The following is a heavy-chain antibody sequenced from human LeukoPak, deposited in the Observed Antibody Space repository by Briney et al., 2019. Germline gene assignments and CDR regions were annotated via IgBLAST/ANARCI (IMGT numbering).Heavy chain of an antibody. CDR1: GFTVSSNY. CDR2: IYSGGST. D-gene: IGHD6-13*01. CDR3: AKRGEGVSNTWYMNNWFDP. V-gene: IGHV3-66*04. Sequence: GSLRLSCAASGFTVSSNYMSWVRQAPGKGLEWVSVIYSGGSTYYADSVKGRFTISRDNSKNTLYLQMNSLRAEDTAVYYCAKRGEGVSNTWYMNNWFDPWGQGTLVTVSS. J-gene: IGHJ5*02.